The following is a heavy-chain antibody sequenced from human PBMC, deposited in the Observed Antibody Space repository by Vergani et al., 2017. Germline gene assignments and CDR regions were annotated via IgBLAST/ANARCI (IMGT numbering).Heavy chain of an antibody. D-gene: IGHD2-21*01. CDR1: GFTFDDYA. CDR3: ARAEVRFPGY. J-gene: IGHJ4*02. V-gene: IGHV3-9*01. Sequence: EVQLVESGGGLVQPGRSLRLSCAASGFTFDDYAMHWVRQAPGKGLEWVSGISWNSGSIGYVDSVKGRFTISRDNAKNSLYLQMNSLRAEDTAVYYCARAEVRFPGYWGQGTLVTVSS. CDR2: ISWNSGSI.